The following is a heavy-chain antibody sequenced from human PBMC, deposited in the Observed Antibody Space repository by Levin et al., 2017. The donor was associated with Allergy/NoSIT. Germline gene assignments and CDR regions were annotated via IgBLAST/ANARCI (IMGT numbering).Heavy chain of an antibody. CDR3: VRERQVPTKWGDFDY. Sequence: PGGSLRLSCAASGFSFSSYSIHWVRQAPGKGLEWVTIISFDGSNKYYADSVKGRFTISRDNSKNTLYLQMNSLRPEDTAMYYCVRERQVPTKWGDFDYWGQGTLVTVSS. CDR1: GFSFSSYS. V-gene: IGHV3-30-3*01. D-gene: IGHD5-12*01. J-gene: IGHJ4*02. CDR2: ISFDGSNK.